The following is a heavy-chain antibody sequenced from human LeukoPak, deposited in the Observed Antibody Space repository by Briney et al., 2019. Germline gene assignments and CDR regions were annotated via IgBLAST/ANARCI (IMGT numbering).Heavy chain of an antibody. V-gene: IGHV3-21*01. CDR3: ARSLGYCTNGVCSDY. CDR1: GFTFGSYS. CDR2: ISSSSSYI. D-gene: IGHD2-8*01. J-gene: IGHJ4*02. Sequence: GGSLRLSCAASGFTFGSYSMNWVRQAPGKGLEWVSSISSSSSYIYYADSVKGRFTISRDNAKNSLYLQMNSLRAEDTAVYYCARSLGYCTNGVCSDYWGQGTLVTVSS.